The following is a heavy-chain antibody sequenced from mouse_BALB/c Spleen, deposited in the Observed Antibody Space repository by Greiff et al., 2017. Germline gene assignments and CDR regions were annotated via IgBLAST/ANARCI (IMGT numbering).Heavy chain of an antibody. CDR2: IDPANGNT. CDR3: ARSPDSSSYRFAY. D-gene: IGHD3-2*01. CDR1: GFNIKDTY. Sequence: VQLQQSGAELVKPGASVKLSCTASGFNIKDTYMHWVKQRPEQGLEWIGRIDPANGNTKYDPKFQGKATITADTSSNTAYLQLSSLTSEDTAVYYCARSPDSSSYRFAYWGQGTLVTVSA. V-gene: IGHV14-3*02. J-gene: IGHJ3*01.